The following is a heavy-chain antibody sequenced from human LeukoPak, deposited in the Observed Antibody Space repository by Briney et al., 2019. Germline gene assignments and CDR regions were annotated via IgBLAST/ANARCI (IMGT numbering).Heavy chain of an antibody. D-gene: IGHD1-26*01. CDR1: GFTLSSCA. J-gene: IGHJ4*02. V-gene: IGHV3-23*01. Sequence: GGSLRLSCAASGFTLSSCAMNWVRQAPGRGLEWVSAISGNGHAYYADSVKGRFTISRDNSKNTLYLQMNSLRAEDTAVYYCAKRGAEVGTTVAPGDYWGQGTLLTVSS. CDR3: AKRGAEVGTTVAPGDY. CDR2: ISGNGHA.